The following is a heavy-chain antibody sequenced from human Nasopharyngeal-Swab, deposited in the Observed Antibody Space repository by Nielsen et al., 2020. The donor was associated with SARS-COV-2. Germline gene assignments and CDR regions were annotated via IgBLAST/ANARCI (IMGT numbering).Heavy chain of an antibody. J-gene: IGHJ5*02. D-gene: IGHD3-10*01. CDR3: ARDYYGSGKGWFDP. Sequence: VRQMPGKGLEWVAVIWYDGSNKYYADSVKGRFTISRDNSKNTLYLQMNSLRAADTAVYYCARDYYGSGKGWFDPWGQGTLVTVSS. CDR2: IWYDGSNK. V-gene: IGHV3-33*01.